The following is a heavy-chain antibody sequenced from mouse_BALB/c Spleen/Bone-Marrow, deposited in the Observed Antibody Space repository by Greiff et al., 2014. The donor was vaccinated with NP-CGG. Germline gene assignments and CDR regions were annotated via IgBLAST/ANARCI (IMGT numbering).Heavy chain of an antibody. D-gene: IGHD1-2*01. Sequence: EVQLQQSGSGLVQPGGSLKLSCAASGFDFSRYWMTWVRQAPGKGLEWIGEINPDSSTINYTPSLKDKFIISRDNAKNTLYLQMSKVRSEDTALYYCAKNYYYGYVAYWGQGTLVTVSA. CDR2: INPDSSTI. V-gene: IGHV4-1*02. J-gene: IGHJ3*01. CDR1: GFDFSRYW. CDR3: AKNYYYGYVAY.